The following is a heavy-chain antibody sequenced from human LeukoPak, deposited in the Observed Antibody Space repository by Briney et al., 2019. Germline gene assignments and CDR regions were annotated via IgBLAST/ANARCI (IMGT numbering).Heavy chain of an antibody. CDR2: FFTGGST. Sequence: SETLSLTCKVSGGSMGSSYWSWHRQTAAKGLEWIGRFFTGGSTYYNPSLESRVTISVDTSMNQFSLKLSSVTAADTAVYYCARGKGSSTSCYSDYWGQGTLVTVSS. D-gene: IGHD2-2*01. CDR3: ARGKGSSTSCYSDY. V-gene: IGHV4-4*07. CDR1: GGSMGSSY. J-gene: IGHJ4*02.